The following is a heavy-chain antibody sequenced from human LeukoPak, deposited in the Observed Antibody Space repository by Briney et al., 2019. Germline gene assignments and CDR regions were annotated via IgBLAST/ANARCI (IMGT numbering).Heavy chain of an antibody. Sequence: GGSLRLSCAASGFTFSSYEMNWVRQAPGKGLEWVSYISSSGSTIYYADSVKGRFTISRDNAKNSLYLQMNSLRAEDTAVYYCARGRFVVVPAAGYYYGMDVWGQGTTVTVSS. V-gene: IGHV3-48*03. CDR1: GFTFSSYE. CDR2: ISSSGSTI. D-gene: IGHD2-2*01. J-gene: IGHJ6*02. CDR3: ARGRFVVVPAAGYYYGMDV.